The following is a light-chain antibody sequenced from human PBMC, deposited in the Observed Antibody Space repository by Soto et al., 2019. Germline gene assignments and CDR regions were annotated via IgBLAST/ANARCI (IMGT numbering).Light chain of an antibody. Sequence: QSALTQPASVSGSPGQSITISCTGTSSDVGGYNYVSWYQQHPGKAPKLMIYDVNNRPSGVSNRFSGSKSGNTASLTISGLQAEDEADYYCSSYTGSSTYVVFGGGTKPPS. CDR1: SSDVGGYNY. CDR3: SSYTGSSTYVV. V-gene: IGLV2-14*01. CDR2: DVN. J-gene: IGLJ2*01.